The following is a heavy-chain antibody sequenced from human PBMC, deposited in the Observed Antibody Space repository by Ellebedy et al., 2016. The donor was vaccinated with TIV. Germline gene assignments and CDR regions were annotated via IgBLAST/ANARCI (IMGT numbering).Heavy chain of an antibody. V-gene: IGHV3-7*01. CDR3: ARDDIVVVPAAENWFDP. J-gene: IGHJ5*02. Sequence: GGSLRLXCAASGFTFSSYWMSWVRQAPGKGLEWVANIKQDGSEKYYVDSVKGRFTISRDNAKNSLYLQMNSLRAEDTAVYYCARDDIVVVPAAENWFDPWGQGTLVTVSS. CDR2: IKQDGSEK. CDR1: GFTFSSYW. D-gene: IGHD2-2*01.